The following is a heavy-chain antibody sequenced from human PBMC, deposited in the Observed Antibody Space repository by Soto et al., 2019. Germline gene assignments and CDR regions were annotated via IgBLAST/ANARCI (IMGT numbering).Heavy chain of an antibody. CDR1: GFTFSSYA. D-gene: IGHD2-2*01. J-gene: IGHJ4*02. Sequence: GGSLRLSCAASGFTFSSYAMHRVRQAPGKGLEWVAVISYDGSNKYYADSVKGRFTISRDNSKNTLYLQMNSLRAEDTAVYYCARGPSSLTRFDYWGQGTLVTVS. CDR2: ISYDGSNK. CDR3: ARGPSSLTRFDY. V-gene: IGHV3-30-3*01.